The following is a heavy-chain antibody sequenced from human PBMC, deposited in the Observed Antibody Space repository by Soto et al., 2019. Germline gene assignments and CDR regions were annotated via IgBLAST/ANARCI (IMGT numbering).Heavy chain of an antibody. CDR3: ARGPDSATHYYCYYYGMDV. D-gene: IGHD3-10*01. Sequence: SVKVSCKASGGTFSSYTISWVRQAPGQGLEWMGRIIPILGIANYAQKFQGRVTITADKSTSTAYMELSSLRSEDTAVYYCARGPDSATHYYCYYYGMDVWGQGTTVTVSS. CDR2: IIPILGIA. V-gene: IGHV1-69*02. J-gene: IGHJ6*02. CDR1: GGTFSSYT.